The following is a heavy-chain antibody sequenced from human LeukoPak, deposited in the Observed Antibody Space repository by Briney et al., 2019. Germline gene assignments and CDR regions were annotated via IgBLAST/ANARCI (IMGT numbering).Heavy chain of an antibody. V-gene: IGHV1-46*01. J-gene: IGHJ4*02. CDR1: GYTFTSYH. CDR2: INPFSGST. Sequence: ASVKVSCKASGYTFTSYHIHWVRQAPGQGLEWMAIINPFSGSTSYAQKFQGRVTMTRDTSTSTVYMELSSLRSEDTAVYYCARTSGGIDYWGQGILVTVST. D-gene: IGHD3-10*01. CDR3: ARTSGGIDY.